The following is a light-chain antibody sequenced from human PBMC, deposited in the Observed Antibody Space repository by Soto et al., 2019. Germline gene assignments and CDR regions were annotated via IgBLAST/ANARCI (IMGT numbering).Light chain of an antibody. J-gene: IGLJ1*01. CDR3: CSYAGSYTFYV. V-gene: IGLV2-11*01. Sequence: QSVLTQPRSVSGSHGQSVTISCTGTSSDVGGYNYVSWYQQHPGKAPKLMIYDVSKRPSGVPDRFSGSKSGNTASLTISWLQAEDEADYYCCSYAGSYTFYVFGTGTKVTVL. CDR1: SSDVGGYNY. CDR2: DVS.